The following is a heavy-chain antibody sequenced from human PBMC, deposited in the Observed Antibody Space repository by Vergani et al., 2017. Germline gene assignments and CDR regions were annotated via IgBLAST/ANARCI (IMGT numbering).Heavy chain of an antibody. CDR1: GFMFSNYW. CDR2: IKQDGSEK. V-gene: IGHV3-7*03. D-gene: IGHD2/OR15-2a*01. Sequence: EVQLVESGGGLVQPGGSLRLSCAASGFMFSNYWMNWVRQAPGKGLEWVANIKQDGSEKYYVDSVRGRFTISRDNAKNTVFLQMHSLRAEDTAIYYCVKEKIDLGSYFFDSWGHGILVTVSS. J-gene: IGHJ4*01. CDR3: VKEKIDLGSYFFDS.